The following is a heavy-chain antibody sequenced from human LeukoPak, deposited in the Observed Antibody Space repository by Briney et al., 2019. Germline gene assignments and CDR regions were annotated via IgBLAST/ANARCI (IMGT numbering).Heavy chain of an antibody. CDR2: ISYDGSNK. CDR1: GFTFSSYG. CDR3: AKDHGDSPFDY. V-gene: IGHV3-30*18. Sequence: PGRSLRLSCAASGFTFSSYGMHWVRQAPGKGLEWVAVISYDGSNKYYADSVKGRFTISRDNSKNTLYLQMNSLRAEDTAVYYCAKDHGDSPFDYWGQGTLVTVSS. J-gene: IGHJ4*02. D-gene: IGHD4-17*01.